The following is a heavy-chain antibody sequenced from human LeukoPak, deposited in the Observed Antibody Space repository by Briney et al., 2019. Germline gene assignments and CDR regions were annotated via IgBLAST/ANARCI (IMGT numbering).Heavy chain of an antibody. CDR1: GFTLGSYP. J-gene: IGHJ4*02. Sequence: GALRLSCAASGFTLGSYPVTWVRQAPGKGLEWVSAISNGGGSTNYADSVKGRFTISRDNPMNTVFLQMNSLRAEDTAVYYCATGGPGFLEWLPLDNWGQGTLATVSS. CDR3: ATGGPGFLEWLPLDN. V-gene: IGHV3-23*01. CDR2: ISNGGGST. D-gene: IGHD3-3*01.